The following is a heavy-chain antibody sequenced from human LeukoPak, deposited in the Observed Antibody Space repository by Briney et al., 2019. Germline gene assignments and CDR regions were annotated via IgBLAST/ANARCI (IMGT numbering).Heavy chain of an antibody. J-gene: IGHJ4*02. CDR1: GFTFSGYG. V-gene: IGHV3-30*18. D-gene: IGHD5-18*01. Sequence: PGRSLRLSCAASGFTFSGYGIHRVRQAPGKGLEWVAVISYDGSNKYYADSVKGRFTISRDDSKNTLYLQMNSLRAEDTAVYYCAKDFATYTYGQYYFDYWGQGTLVTVSS. CDR3: AKDFATYTYGQYYFDY. CDR2: ISYDGSNK.